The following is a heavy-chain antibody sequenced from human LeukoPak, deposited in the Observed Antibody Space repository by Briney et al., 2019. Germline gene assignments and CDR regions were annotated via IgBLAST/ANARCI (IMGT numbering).Heavy chain of an antibody. CDR3: AKKYYDFWSGYYKGYDAFDI. J-gene: IGHJ3*02. Sequence: PGGSLRLSCAASGFTFSSYAMSWVRQAPGKGLEWVSAISGSGGSTYYADSVKGRFTISRDNSKNTLYLQMNSLRAEDTAVYYCAKKYYDFWSGYYKGYDAFDIWGQGTMVTVSS. CDR2: ISGSGGST. CDR1: GFTFSSYA. D-gene: IGHD3-3*01. V-gene: IGHV3-23*01.